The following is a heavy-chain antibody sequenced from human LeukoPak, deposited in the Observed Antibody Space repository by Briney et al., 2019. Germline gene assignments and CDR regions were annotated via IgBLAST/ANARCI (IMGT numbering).Heavy chain of an antibody. V-gene: IGHV4-4*02. D-gene: IGHD1-26*01. CDR2: IDHSGST. Sequence: SPTLSLTCAVSAGSISSSTWWSWVRQPPGKGLEWIGEIDHSGSTNYNPSLKSRVTISVDRSKNQFSLKLSSVTAADTAVYYCARQGHKLTLVDYYGMDVWGQGTTVTVSS. CDR1: AGSISSSTW. J-gene: IGHJ6*02. CDR3: ARQGHKLTLVDYYGMDV.